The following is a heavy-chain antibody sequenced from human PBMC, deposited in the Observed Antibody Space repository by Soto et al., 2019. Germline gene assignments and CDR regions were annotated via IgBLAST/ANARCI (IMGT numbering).Heavy chain of an antibody. CDR3: AKDVDDGGYVPYCYGMDV. V-gene: IGHV3-7*03. CDR2: INRDGSEK. D-gene: IGHD5-12*01. CDR1: GFTFSRYW. Sequence: GGSLRLSCAASGFTFSRYWITWVRQAPGKELEWVANINRDGSEKYFVDSVKGRFTISRDNAKNSLSLQMNSLRAEDTAVYYCAKDVDDGGYVPYCYGMDVWGQGTTVTVSS. J-gene: IGHJ6*02.